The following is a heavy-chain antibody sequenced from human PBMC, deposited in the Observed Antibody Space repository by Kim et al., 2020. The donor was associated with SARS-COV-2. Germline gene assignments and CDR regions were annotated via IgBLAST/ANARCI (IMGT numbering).Heavy chain of an antibody. CDR2: ISSTSTSM. CDR1: GFTFSNFN. Sequence: GGSLRLSCSATGFTFSNFNMNWVRQAPGKGLEWVSSISSTSTSMFYADSVKGRFTISRDNSRNSLFLQMNSLRAQDTAVYFCARSKTGISWFGPWGQGILATVSS. J-gene: IGHJ5*02. V-gene: IGHV3-21*06. CDR3: ARSKTGISWFGP.